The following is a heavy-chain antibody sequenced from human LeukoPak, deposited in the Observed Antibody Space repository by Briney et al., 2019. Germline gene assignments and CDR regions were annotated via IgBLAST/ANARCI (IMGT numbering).Heavy chain of an antibody. V-gene: IGHV4-61*02. D-gene: IGHD6-19*01. CDR2: IYTSGST. Sequence: PSETLSLTCTVSGGSISSGSYYWSWVRQPAGKGLEWIGRIYTSGSTNYNPSLKSRVTISVDTSKNQFSLKLSSVTAADTAVYYCARGLAVAEPYYYYYMDVWGKGTTVTVSS. CDR1: GGSISSGSYY. J-gene: IGHJ6*03. CDR3: ARGLAVAEPYYYYYMDV.